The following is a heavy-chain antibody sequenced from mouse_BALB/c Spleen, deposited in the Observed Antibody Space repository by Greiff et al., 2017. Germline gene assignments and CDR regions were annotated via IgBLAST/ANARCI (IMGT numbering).Heavy chain of an antibody. D-gene: IGHD1-1*01. V-gene: IGHV7-3*02. Sequence: EVKLVESGGGLVQPGGSLRLSCATSGFTFTDYYMSWVRQPPGKALEWLGFIRNKANGYTTEYSASVKGRFTISRDNSQSILYLQMNTLRAEDSATYYCARDGGITTPWFAYWGQGTLVTVSA. CDR1: GFTFTDYY. J-gene: IGHJ3*01. CDR3: ARDGGITTPWFAY. CDR2: IRNKANGYTT.